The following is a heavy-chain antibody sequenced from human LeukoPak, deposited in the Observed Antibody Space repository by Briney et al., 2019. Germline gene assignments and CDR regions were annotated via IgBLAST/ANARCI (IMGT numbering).Heavy chain of an antibody. Sequence: GASVKVSCKASGGTFSSYATSWVRQAPGQGLEWMGRIIPILGIANYAQKFQGRVTITADKSTSTAYMELSSLRSEDTAVYYCARGGAHTDAFDIWGQGTMVTVSS. J-gene: IGHJ3*02. CDR1: GGTFSSYA. V-gene: IGHV1-69*04. CDR3: ARGGAHTDAFDI. D-gene: IGHD3-16*01. CDR2: IIPILGIA.